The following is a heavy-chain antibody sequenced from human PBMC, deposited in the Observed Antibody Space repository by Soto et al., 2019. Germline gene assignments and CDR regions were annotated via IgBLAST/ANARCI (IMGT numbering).Heavy chain of an antibody. J-gene: IGHJ6*02. D-gene: IGHD2-15*01. CDR2: IDPSSGTT. CDR1: GYSFTNFY. Sequence: ASVKVSCKPSGYSFTNFYVHWVRQAPGQGLEWMGIIDPSSGTTSYTQKFQGRVTMTRDTSMSTVYMELSSLRSEDTAVYYCARGAVVVPNGLIAGMDVWGLGTTVTASS. V-gene: IGHV1-46*01. CDR3: ARGAVVVPNGLIAGMDV.